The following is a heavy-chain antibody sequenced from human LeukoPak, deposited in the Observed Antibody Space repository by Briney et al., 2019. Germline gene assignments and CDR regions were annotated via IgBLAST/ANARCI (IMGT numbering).Heavy chain of an antibody. CDR1: GGSMSSGNYY. D-gene: IGHD3-22*01. V-gene: IGHV4-61*02. CDR3: ARANYYDNSGYSRGAFDI. Sequence: SETLSLTCTVSGGSMSSGNYYWSWIRQSAGKGLEWMGRIYTAGSTNYNPSLKSRVTISVDTSKNQFSLKLTSVTAADTALYYCARANYYDNSGYSRGAFDIWGPGTMVTVSS. CDR2: IYTAGST. J-gene: IGHJ3*02.